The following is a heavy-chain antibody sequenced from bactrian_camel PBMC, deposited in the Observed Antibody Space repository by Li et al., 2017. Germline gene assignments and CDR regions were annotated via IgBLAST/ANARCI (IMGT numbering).Heavy chain of an antibody. J-gene: IGHJ4*01. D-gene: IGHD6*01. Sequence: VQLVESGGGSVQTGGSLSLSCEISGSTDGTWCMAWYRQGPTKDREGVGFIYTGSGATYYTDSVKGRFTVSQDSANNILALRMSNLKPEDTAMYYCTADRGSYGDTCRNVYWGQGTQVTVS. CDR2: IYTGSGAT. CDR1: GSTDGTWC. V-gene: IGHV3S54*01. CDR3: TADRGSYGDTCRNVY.